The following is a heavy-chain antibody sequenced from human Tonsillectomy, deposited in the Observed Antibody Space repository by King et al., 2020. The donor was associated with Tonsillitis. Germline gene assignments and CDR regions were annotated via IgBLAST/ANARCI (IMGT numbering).Heavy chain of an antibody. CDR3: ARVRYCSSATCYGAFDI. Sequence: VQLVESGAEVKKPGASVKVSCKASGDTFTTYDINWVRQAPGQGLEWMGWMNPNSANTGYAQKFQGRVTMTRNTSINTAYMELTSLISEATAVYYCARVRYCSSATCYGAFDIWGQGTKVTVSS. V-gene: IGHV1-8*01. CDR2: MNPNSANT. D-gene: IGHD2-2*01. J-gene: IGHJ3*02. CDR1: GDTFTTYD.